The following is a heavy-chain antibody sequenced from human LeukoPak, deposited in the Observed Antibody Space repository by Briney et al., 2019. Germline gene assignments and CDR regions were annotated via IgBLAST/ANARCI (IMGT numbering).Heavy chain of an antibody. V-gene: IGHV3-7*04. Sequence: PGGSLRLSCAASGFTFGSYGMSWVRQAPGKGLEWVANIKEDGSAKYSADSVKGRFTISRDNAKNTLYLQMNSLRAEDTAFYYCARDSPGYGAYDLGWGQGTLVTVSS. CDR1: GFTFGSYG. CDR2: IKEDGSAK. CDR3: ARDSPGYGAYDLG. D-gene: IGHD5-12*01. J-gene: IGHJ4*02.